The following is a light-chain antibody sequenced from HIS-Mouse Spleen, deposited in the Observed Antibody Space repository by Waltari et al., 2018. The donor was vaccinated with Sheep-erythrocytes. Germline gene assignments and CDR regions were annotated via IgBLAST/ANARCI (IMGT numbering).Light chain of an antibody. CDR2: QDS. V-gene: IGLV3-1*01. Sequence: SYELTQPLSVSVSPGQTASITCSGDKLGDKYASWYQQKPGQSPVLVIYQDSKRPSGIHERFSGSNSGNTATLTISGTQAMDEADYYCQAWDSSTAWNVVFGGGTKLTVL. CDR1: KLGDKY. CDR3: QAWDSSTAWNVV. J-gene: IGLJ2*01.